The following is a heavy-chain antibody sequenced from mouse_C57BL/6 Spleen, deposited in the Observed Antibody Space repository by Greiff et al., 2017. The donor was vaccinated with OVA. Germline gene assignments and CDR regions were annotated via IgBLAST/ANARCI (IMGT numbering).Heavy chain of an antibody. CDR2: IYPGDGDT. V-gene: IGHV1-82*01. CDR3: ARAYYSNYPYYMDY. J-gene: IGHJ2*01. Sequence: QVQLQQSGPELVKPGASVKISCKASGYAFSSSWMNWVQQRPGKGLEWIGRIYPGDGDTNYNGKFKGKATLTADKSSSTAYMQLSSLTSEDSAVYFCARAYYSNYPYYMDYWGQGTTLTVSS. D-gene: IGHD2-5*01. CDR1: GYAFSSSW.